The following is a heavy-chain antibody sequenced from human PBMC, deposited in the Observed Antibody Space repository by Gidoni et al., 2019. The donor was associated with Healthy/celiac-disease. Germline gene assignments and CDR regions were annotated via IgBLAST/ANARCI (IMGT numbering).Heavy chain of an antibody. J-gene: IGHJ3*02. CDR1: GVTFSSYA. V-gene: IGHV3-23*01. CDR2: ISGSGGST. D-gene: IGHD3-3*01. Sequence: EVQLLESGGGLVQPGGSLRLSCAASGVTFSSYAMSWVRQAPGKGLEWVSAISGSGGSTYYAGSVKGRFTISRDNSKNTLYLQMNSLRAEDTAVYYCAKDPGFLEGRGAFDIWGQGTMVTVSS. CDR3: AKDPGFLEGRGAFDI.